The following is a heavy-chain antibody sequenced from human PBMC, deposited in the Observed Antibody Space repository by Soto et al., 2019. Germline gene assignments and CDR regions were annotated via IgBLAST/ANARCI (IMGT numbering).Heavy chain of an antibody. CDR2: INHSGST. J-gene: IGHJ6*02. CDR1: GGSFSGYY. D-gene: IGHD3-9*01. V-gene: IGHV4-34*01. Sequence: SSETLSLTCAVYGGSFSGYYWSWIRQPPGKGLEWIGEINHSGSTNYNPSLKSRVTISVDTSKNQFPLKLSSVTAADTAVYYCARGLRYFDWLSVYGMDVWGQGTTVTVSS. CDR3: ARGLRYFDWLSVYGMDV.